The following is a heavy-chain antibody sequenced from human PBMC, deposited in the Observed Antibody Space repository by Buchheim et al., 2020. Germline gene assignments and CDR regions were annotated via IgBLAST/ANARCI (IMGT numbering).Heavy chain of an antibody. J-gene: IGHJ6*02. Sequence: QVQLQQWGAGLLKPSGTLSLTCAVYGGSFSVYYWSWIRQPPGKGLEWIGEINHSGSTNYNPSLKSRVTISVDTSKKQFSLKLSSVTAADTAVYYCARYLSYYYYYYGMDVWGQGTT. CDR2: INHSGST. V-gene: IGHV4-34*01. CDR1: GGSFSVYY. CDR3: ARYLSYYYYYYGMDV.